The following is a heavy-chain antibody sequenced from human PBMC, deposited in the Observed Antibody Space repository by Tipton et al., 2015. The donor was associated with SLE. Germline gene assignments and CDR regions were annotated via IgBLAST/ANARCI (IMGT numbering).Heavy chain of an antibody. V-gene: IGHV3-48*03. CDR1: GFTFSSYE. Sequence: SLRLPCAGSGFTFSSYEMNWVRQAPGKGLEWISYISSSGSTMYYADSVKGRFIISRDNARNSLFLQMNSLRAEDTAIYYCARLLGSESYLRGVRRLFPPFFWGHGTLVTVTS. CDR3: ARLLGSESYLRGVRRLFPPFF. D-gene: IGHD3-10*01. CDR2: ISSSGSTM. J-gene: IGHJ4*01.